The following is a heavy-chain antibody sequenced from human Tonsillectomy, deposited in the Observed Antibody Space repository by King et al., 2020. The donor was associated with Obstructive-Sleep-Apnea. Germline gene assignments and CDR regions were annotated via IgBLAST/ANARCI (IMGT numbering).Heavy chain of an antibody. D-gene: IGHD2-15*01. CDR3: ATLLPTSRSFDY. CDR2: FDPEDGET. J-gene: IGHJ4*02. Sequence: QLVQSGAEVKKPGASVKVSCKVSGYTLTELSMHWVRQAPGKGLEWVGGFDPEDGETIYAQKFQGRGTMTEDTSTDTAYMELSSLRSEDTAVYYCATLLPTSRSFDYWGQGTLVTVSS. V-gene: IGHV1-24*01. CDR1: GYTLTELS.